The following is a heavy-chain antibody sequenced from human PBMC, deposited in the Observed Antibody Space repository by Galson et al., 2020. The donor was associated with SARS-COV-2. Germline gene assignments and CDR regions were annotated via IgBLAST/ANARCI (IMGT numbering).Heavy chain of an antibody. CDR2: IYHSGTT. J-gene: IGHJ4*02. CDR1: GGSISSDNW. D-gene: IGHD7-27*01. V-gene: IGHV4-4*02. Sequence: SETLSLTCAVSGGSISSDNWWSWVRQPPGKGLEWIGDIYHSGTTNYNPSLKSRVTISVDKSKNQFSLNLKSVTAADTAVYFCLRPKTGAQVDSWGQGTLVTVS. CDR3: LRPKTGAQVDS.